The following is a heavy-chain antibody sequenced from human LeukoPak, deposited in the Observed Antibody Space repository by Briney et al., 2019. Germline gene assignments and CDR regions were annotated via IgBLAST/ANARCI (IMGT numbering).Heavy chain of an antibody. CDR2: INAVNANT. V-gene: IGHV3-23*01. D-gene: IGHD4/OR15-4a*01. J-gene: IGHJ4*02. Sequence: GGSLILSCAASGFIFSNYAMTWVRQAPGKGLEYVATINAVNANTYYADSVKCRFTASRDNSENTLYLQMNSLRAEDTAVYYCAKQFLGANWGQGTLVTVSS. CDR1: GFIFSNYA. CDR3: AKQFLGAN.